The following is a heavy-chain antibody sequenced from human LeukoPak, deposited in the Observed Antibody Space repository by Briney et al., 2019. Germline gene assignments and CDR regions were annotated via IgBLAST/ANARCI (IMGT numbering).Heavy chain of an antibody. D-gene: IGHD3-16*01. V-gene: IGHV1-69*05. CDR3: ARVGRAEGYYFDY. Sequence: GASVKVSCRASGYTFTSYAMHWVRQAPGQRLEWMGGIIPIFGTANYAQKFQGRVTITTDESTSTAYMELSSLRSEDTAVYYCARVGRAEGYYFDYWGQGTLVTVSS. CDR2: IIPIFGTA. CDR1: GYTFTSYA. J-gene: IGHJ4*02.